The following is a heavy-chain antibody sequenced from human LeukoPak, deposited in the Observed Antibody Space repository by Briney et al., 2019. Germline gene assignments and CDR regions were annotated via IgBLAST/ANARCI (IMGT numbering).Heavy chain of an antibody. CDR3: ARGRADSSSWYRYLWFDP. CDR2: INHSGST. D-gene: IGHD6-13*01. Sequence: SETLSLTCAVYGGSFSGCYWSWIRQPPGKGLEWIGEINHSGSTNYNPSLKSRVTISVDTSKNQFSLKLSSVTAADTAVYYCARGRADSSSWYRYLWFDPWGQGTLVTVSS. J-gene: IGHJ5*02. V-gene: IGHV4-34*01. CDR1: GGSFSGCY.